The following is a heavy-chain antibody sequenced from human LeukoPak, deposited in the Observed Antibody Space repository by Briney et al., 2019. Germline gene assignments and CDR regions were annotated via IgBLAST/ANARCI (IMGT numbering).Heavy chain of an antibody. V-gene: IGHV3-30*18. Sequence: GGSLRLSCAASGFTFSSYGMHWVRQAPGKGLEWVAVISYDGSNKYYADSVKGRFTISRDNSKNTLYLQMNSLRAEDTAVYYCAKDRGYCSGGSCYYFAYWGQGTLVTVSS. CDR1: GFTFSSYG. D-gene: IGHD2-15*01. CDR2: ISYDGSNK. CDR3: AKDRGYCSGGSCYYFAY. J-gene: IGHJ4*02.